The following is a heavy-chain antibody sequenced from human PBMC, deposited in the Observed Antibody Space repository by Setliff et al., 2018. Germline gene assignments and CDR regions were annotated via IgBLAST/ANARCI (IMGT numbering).Heavy chain of an antibody. Sequence: SVKVSCKASGYTFTSYYMHWVRQAPGQGLEWMGGIIPILGIANYAQKFQGRVTITADESTSTAYMELSSLRSEDTAVYYCARDRGSRDGYNVDYFDYWGQGTLVTVSS. D-gene: IGHD3-16*01. CDR2: IIPILGIA. J-gene: IGHJ4*02. CDR1: GYTFTSYY. V-gene: IGHV1-69*10. CDR3: ARDRGSRDGYNVDYFDY.